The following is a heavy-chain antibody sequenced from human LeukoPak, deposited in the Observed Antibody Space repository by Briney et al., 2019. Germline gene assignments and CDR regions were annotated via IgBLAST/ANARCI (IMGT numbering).Heavy chain of an antibody. CDR1: GFSFSDYG. CDR2: ISYDGNNK. Sequence: PGGSLRLSCAASGFSFSDYGIHWVRQAPGKGLEWVALISYDGNNKYYADSVKGRFTISRDNSKNTLYLQMNSLRAEGTAVYYCARARYCSSISCREAFDIWGQGTMVTVSS. CDR3: ARARYCSSISCREAFDI. V-gene: IGHV3-30*19. D-gene: IGHD2-2*01. J-gene: IGHJ3*02.